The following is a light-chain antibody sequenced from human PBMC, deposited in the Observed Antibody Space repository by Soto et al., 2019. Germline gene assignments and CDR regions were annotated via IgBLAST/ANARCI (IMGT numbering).Light chain of an antibody. CDR1: RSDIGSYNN. CDR3: CSYTSSSIRV. V-gene: IGLV2-14*02. J-gene: IGLJ3*02. Sequence: QSALTQPASVSGSPGQSITISCTGTRSDIGSYNNVAWYQQHPGKAPRVMIFGVTKRPSGISDRFFGSKSGSTASLTISGLQAEDEADYYCCSYTSSSIRVFGGGTKLTVL. CDR2: GVT.